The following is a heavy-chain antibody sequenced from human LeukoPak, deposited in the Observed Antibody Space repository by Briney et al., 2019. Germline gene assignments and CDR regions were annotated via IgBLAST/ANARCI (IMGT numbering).Heavy chain of an antibody. J-gene: IGHJ5*02. V-gene: IGHV4-4*02. Sequence: PSGTLSLTCAVSGGSISSSNWWSWVRQPPGKGLGWFGEIYHSGSTNYNPPLKSRVTISVDTSKNQFSLKLSSVTAADTAVYYCARGSSDWYWWFDPWRQGTLVTVSS. CDR1: GGSISSSNW. D-gene: IGHD6-19*01. CDR2: IYHSGST. CDR3: ARGSSDWYWWFDP.